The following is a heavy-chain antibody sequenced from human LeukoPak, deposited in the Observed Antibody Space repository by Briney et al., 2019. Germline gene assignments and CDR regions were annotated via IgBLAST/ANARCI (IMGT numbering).Heavy chain of an antibody. D-gene: IGHD5-18*01. Sequence: SETLSLTCTVSGVSITSHYWSWIRQPPGKGLEWIGYMYDSEKTKDNLSFKSRSTLSADTSKNQFSLRLSSVTAEDTAVYYCATIKRGSIYGYFDFWGQGILVTVS. CDR1: GVSITSHY. J-gene: IGHJ4*02. V-gene: IGHV4-59*11. CDR2: MYDSEKT. CDR3: ATIKRGSIYGYFDF.